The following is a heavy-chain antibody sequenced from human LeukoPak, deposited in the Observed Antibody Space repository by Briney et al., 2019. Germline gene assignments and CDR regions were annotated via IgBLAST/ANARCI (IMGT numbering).Heavy chain of an antibody. D-gene: IGHD5-24*01. CDR3: ARGEMGLFDY. Sequence: SETLSLTCTVSGGSISSGGYYWSWIRQHPGKGLEWIGYIYYSGSTYYNPSPKSRVTISVDTSKNQFSLKLSSVTAADTAVYYCARGEMGLFDYWGQGTLVTVSS. CDR2: IYYSGST. V-gene: IGHV4-31*03. CDR1: GGSISSGGYY. J-gene: IGHJ4*02.